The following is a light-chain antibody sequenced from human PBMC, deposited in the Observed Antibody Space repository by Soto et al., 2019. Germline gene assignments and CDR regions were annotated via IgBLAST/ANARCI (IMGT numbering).Light chain of an antibody. V-gene: IGKV3-20*01. Sequence: EIVLTQSPGTLSLSPGERATLSCRASQSVTSNYLSWYQQKPGQAPRLLIYGASSSATGIPDRFSGSGSGTDFTLTISRLEPEYFAVFYCQQYGSPPYTFGQGTKLEIK. CDR3: QQYGSPPYT. CDR2: GAS. J-gene: IGKJ2*01. CDR1: QSVTSNY.